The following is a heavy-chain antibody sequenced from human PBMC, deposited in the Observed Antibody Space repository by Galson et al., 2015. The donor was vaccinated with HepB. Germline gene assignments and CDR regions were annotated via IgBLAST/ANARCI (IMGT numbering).Heavy chain of an antibody. V-gene: IGHV3-53*01. Sequence: SLRLSCAASGFTVSSNYMSWVRQAPGKGLEWVSVIYSGGSTYYADSVKGRFTISRDNSKNTLYLQMNSLRAEDTAVYYCARDAYDFWSGYYAEYFDYWGQGTLVTVSS. CDR2: IYSGGST. D-gene: IGHD3-3*01. CDR1: GFTVSSNY. J-gene: IGHJ4*02. CDR3: ARDAYDFWSGYYAEYFDY.